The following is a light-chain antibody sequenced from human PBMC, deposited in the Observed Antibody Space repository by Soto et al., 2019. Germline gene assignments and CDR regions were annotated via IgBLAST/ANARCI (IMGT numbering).Light chain of an antibody. CDR2: GAS. Sequence: EVQMTQSPATLSLAPGERVTRACRSSESFSTNLAWYQQKVGHAPRILIYGASTRGTGSPARCSGSGSGTEFTLTISGMQYEDFVVYYCQQYSIWRTFGQGTKVDIK. CDR1: ESFSTN. CDR3: QQYSIWRT. J-gene: IGKJ1*01. V-gene: IGKV3-15*01.